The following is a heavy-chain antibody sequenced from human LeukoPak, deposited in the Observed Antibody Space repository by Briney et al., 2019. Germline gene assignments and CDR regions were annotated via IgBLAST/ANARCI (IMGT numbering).Heavy chain of an antibody. D-gene: IGHD3-3*02. V-gene: IGHV1-18*01. CDR2: ISAYNGNT. CDR1: GGTFSSYA. J-gene: IGHJ4*02. Sequence: ASVKVSCKASGGTFSSYAISWVRQAPGQGLEWMGWISAYNGNTNYAQKLQGRDTMTTDTSTSTAYMELRSLRSDDTAVYYCARDLSISTPDYWGQGTLVTVSS. CDR3: ARDLSISTPDY.